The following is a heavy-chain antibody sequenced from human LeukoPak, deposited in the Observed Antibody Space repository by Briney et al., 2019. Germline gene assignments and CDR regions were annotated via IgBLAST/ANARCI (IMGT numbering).Heavy chain of an antibody. CDR3: ARDQTPPDAFDI. J-gene: IGHJ3*02. CDR1: GYTFTSYD. V-gene: IGHV1-8*01. CDR2: TNPNSGNT. Sequence: ASVKVSCKASGYTFTSYDINWVRQATGQGLEWMGWTNPNSGNTGYAQKFQGRVTMTRNTSISTAYMELSSLRSEDTAVYYCARDQTPPDAFDIWGQGTMVTVSS.